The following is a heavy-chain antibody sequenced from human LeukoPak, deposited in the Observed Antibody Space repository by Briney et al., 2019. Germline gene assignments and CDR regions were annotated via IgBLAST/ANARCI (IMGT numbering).Heavy chain of an antibody. J-gene: IGHJ6*02. V-gene: IGHV1-2*02. Sequence: ASVKVFCKASGYTFTGYYMHWVRQAPGQGLEWMGWINPNSGGTNYAQKFQGRVTMTRDTSISTAYMELSRLRSDDTAVYYCARVKSRILEWLSLQYYYGMDVWGQGTTVTVSS. CDR2: INPNSGGT. CDR1: GYTFTGYY. CDR3: ARVKSRILEWLSLQYYYGMDV. D-gene: IGHD3-3*01.